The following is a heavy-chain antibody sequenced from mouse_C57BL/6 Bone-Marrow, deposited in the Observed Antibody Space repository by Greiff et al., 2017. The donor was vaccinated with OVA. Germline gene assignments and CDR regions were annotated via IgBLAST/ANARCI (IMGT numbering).Heavy chain of an antibody. J-gene: IGHJ3*01. CDR3: ARDGYYRFAY. V-gene: IGHV14-2*01. Sequence: VQLQQSGAELVKPGASVKLSCTASGFNNKDYYMHWVKQRTEQGLEWIGRIDPEDGETKYALKFQGKATITADTSSNTAYLQLSSLTSEDTAVYYCARDGYYRFAYWGQGTLVTVSA. CDR2: IDPEDGET. CDR1: GFNNKDYY. D-gene: IGHD2-3*01.